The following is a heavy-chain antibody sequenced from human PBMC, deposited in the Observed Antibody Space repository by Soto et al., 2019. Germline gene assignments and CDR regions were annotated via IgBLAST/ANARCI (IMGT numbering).Heavy chain of an antibody. V-gene: IGHV3-23*01. CDR3: ATR. J-gene: IGHJ4*02. Sequence: QPGGSLRLSCEVSGLTFASYAMYWVRRTPRGGLEWVADIGGSGVQATYADSVKGRFTISRDNSQNTLFLQMDDLTVEDTATYYCATRGGQGIGVTVSS. CDR1: GLTFASYA. CDR2: IGGSGVQA.